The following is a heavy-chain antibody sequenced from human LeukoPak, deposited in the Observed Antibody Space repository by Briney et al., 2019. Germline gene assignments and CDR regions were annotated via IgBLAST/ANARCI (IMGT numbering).Heavy chain of an antibody. CDR2: IDTSGNT. Sequence: SETLSLTCTVSGGSISSYYWSWIRQPAGKGLEWIGRIDTSGNTNYKPSLKSRVTISVDTSKNQFSLKLSSVTAADTAVYYCARESSRDCRTTSCYEVFDPWGQGTLVTVSS. CDR1: GGSISSYY. D-gene: IGHD2-2*01. V-gene: IGHV4-4*07. CDR3: ARESSRDCRTTSCYEVFDP. J-gene: IGHJ5*02.